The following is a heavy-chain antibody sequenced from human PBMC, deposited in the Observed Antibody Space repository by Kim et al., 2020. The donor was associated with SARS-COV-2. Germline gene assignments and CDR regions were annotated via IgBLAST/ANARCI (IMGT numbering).Heavy chain of an antibody. V-gene: IGHV4-39*01. D-gene: IGHD3-10*01. CDR3: ARQVPTLFGELSPRGWFDP. Sequence: SETLSLTCTVSGGSISSSSYYWGWIRQPPGKGLEWIGSIYYSGSTYYNPSLKSRVTISVDTSKNQFSLKLSSVTAADTAVYYCARQVPTLFGELSPRGWFDPWGQGTLVTVSS. CDR2: IYYSGST. CDR1: GGSISSSSYY. J-gene: IGHJ5*02.